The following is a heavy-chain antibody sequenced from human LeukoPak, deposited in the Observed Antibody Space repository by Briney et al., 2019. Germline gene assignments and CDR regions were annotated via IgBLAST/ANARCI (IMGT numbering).Heavy chain of an antibody. J-gene: IGHJ6*02. D-gene: IGHD4-23*01. CDR3: ARDSAFYYGGRYGMDV. V-gene: IGHV1-18*01. Sequence: GASVTVSCKASGYTFTSYGISWVRQAPGQGLEWMGWISAYNGNTNYAQKLQGRVTMTTDTSTSTAYMELRSLRSDDTAVYYCARDSAFYYGGRYGMDVWGQGTTVTVSS. CDR1: GYTFTSYG. CDR2: ISAYNGNT.